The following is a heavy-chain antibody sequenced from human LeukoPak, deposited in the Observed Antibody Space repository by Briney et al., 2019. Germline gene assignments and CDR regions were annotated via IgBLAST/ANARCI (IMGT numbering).Heavy chain of an antibody. CDR3: ARGYVGFDY. CDR1: GFTFSSYE. Sequence: GGSLRLSCAAPGFTFSSYEMNWVRQAPGKGLEWVSYISSGGNTIYYADSVKGRFTLSRDNAKNSLYLQMNSLRGEDTAIYYCARGYVGFDYWGQGTLVTVSS. D-gene: IGHD2-2*01. J-gene: IGHJ4*02. V-gene: IGHV3-48*03. CDR2: ISSGGNTI.